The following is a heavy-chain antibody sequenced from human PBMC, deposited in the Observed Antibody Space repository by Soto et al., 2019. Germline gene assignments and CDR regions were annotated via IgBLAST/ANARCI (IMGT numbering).Heavy chain of an antibody. J-gene: IGHJ4*02. Sequence: PGGFLRLSCAASGFTFSSYSFNWVRQAPGKGLEWLSYIGSSSTTIYYADSVKGRFIISRDNAKNSLYLQMNSLRPEDTAVYYCAREQQLAFDNWGQGTRVTVSS. D-gene: IGHD6-13*01. CDR1: GFTFSSYS. CDR3: AREQQLAFDN. V-gene: IGHV3-48*01. CDR2: IGSSSTTI.